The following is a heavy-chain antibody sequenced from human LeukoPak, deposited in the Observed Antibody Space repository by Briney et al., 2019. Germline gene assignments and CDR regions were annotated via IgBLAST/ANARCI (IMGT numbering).Heavy chain of an antibody. Sequence: GGSLRLSCAASGFTFTNNFMSWVRQVPGKGLEWVSAISGSGGSTYYADSVKGRFTISRDNSKNTLYLQMNSLRAEDTAVYYCARRAGAYSHPYDYWGQGTLVTVSS. V-gene: IGHV3-23*01. J-gene: IGHJ4*02. CDR2: ISGSGGST. CDR3: ARRAGAYSHPYDY. D-gene: IGHD4/OR15-4a*01. CDR1: GFTFTNNF.